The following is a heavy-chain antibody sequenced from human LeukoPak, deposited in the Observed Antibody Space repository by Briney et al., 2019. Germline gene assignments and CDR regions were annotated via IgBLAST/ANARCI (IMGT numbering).Heavy chain of an antibody. D-gene: IGHD6-19*01. CDR1: GCSFTSYW. CDR2: IYPGDSDT. CDR3: ARWRSVAGNYFDY. Sequence: GESLKISCKGSGCSFTSYWIGWVRQMPGKGLEWMGIIYPGDSDTRYSPSFQGQVTISADKSISTAYLQWSSLKASDTAMYYCARWRSVAGNYFDYWGQGTLVTVSS. V-gene: IGHV5-51*01. J-gene: IGHJ4*02.